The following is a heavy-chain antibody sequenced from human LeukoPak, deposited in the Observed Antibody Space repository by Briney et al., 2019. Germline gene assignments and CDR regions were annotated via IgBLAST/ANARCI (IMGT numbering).Heavy chain of an antibody. Sequence: GGSLRLSCAASGFTFSSYAMHWVRQAPGKGLEWVAVISYDGSNKYYADSVKGRFTISRDNSKNTLYLQMNSLSAEDTAVYYCARADSSSLGFYYWGQGTLVTVSS. CDR1: GFTFSSYA. CDR3: ARADSSSLGFYY. D-gene: IGHD6-13*01. J-gene: IGHJ4*02. V-gene: IGHV3-30*04. CDR2: ISYDGSNK.